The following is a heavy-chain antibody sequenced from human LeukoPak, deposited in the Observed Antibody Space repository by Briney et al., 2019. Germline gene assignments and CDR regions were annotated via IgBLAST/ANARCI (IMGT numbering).Heavy chain of an antibody. CDR1: GGSISSYC. CDR3: ARDHNFDY. J-gene: IGHJ4*02. V-gene: IGHV4-59*01. CDR2: SYYSGST. Sequence: PSETLSLTCTVSGGSISSYCWSWIRQPPGKGLEWIGYSYYSGSTNYNPSLKSRVTISVDTSKNQFSLKLSSVTAADTAVYYCARDHNFDYWGQGTLVTVSS.